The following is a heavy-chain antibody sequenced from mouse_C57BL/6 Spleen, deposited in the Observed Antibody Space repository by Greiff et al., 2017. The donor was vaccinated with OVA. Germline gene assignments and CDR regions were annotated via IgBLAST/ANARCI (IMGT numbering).Heavy chain of an antibody. CDR3: AKRWLLRSFYYAMDY. Sequence: VQLVESGAELARPGASVKLSCKASGYTFTSYGISWVKQRTGQGLEWIGEIYPRSGNTYYNEKFKGKATLTADKSSSTAYMELRSLTSEDSAVYFCAKRWLLRSFYYAMDYWGQGTSVTVSS. D-gene: IGHD2-3*01. J-gene: IGHJ4*01. V-gene: IGHV1-81*01. CDR1: GYTFTSYG. CDR2: IYPRSGNT.